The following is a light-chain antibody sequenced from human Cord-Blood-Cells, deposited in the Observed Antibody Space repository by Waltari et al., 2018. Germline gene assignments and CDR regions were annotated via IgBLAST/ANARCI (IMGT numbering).Light chain of an antibody. CDR1: SSDVGSYNL. Sequence: QSALTQPASVSGSPGQSITISCTGTSSDVGSYNLVSWYQQTPGKAPKLRIYEGSKRPSGVFNRFSGSKSGNTASLTISGRQAEDEADYYCCSYAGSSTWVFGGGTKLTVL. J-gene: IGLJ3*02. CDR2: EGS. CDR3: CSYAGSSTWV. V-gene: IGLV2-23*01.